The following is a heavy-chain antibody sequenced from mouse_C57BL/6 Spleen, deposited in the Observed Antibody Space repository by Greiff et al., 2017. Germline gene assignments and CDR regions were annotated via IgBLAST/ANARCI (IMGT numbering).Heavy chain of an antibody. D-gene: IGHD2-4*01. CDR3: AIYDYELAWFAY. CDR1: GFNITDYY. Sequence: EVQLVESGAELVKPGASVKLSCTASGFNITDYYMHWVKQRTEQGLEWIGRIDPEDGETKYAPKFQGKATITADTSSNTAYLQLSSLTSEDTAVYYCAIYDYELAWFAYWGQGTLVTVSA. V-gene: IGHV14-2*01. CDR2: IDPEDGET. J-gene: IGHJ3*01.